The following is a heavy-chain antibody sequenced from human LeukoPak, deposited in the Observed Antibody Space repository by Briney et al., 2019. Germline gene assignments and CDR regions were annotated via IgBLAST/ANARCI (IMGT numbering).Heavy chain of an antibody. Sequence: ASVKVSCKASGYTFTSYAMHWVRQAPGQRLEWMGWINAGNGNTKYSQKFQGRVTITRDTSTSTVYMELSSLRSEDTAVYYCAREGFPPKISDFWSGLGPYYYYGMDVWGQGTTVTVSS. CDR1: GYTFTSYA. CDR3: AREGFPPKISDFWSGLGPYYYYGMDV. D-gene: IGHD3-3*01. J-gene: IGHJ6*02. CDR2: INAGNGNT. V-gene: IGHV1-3*01.